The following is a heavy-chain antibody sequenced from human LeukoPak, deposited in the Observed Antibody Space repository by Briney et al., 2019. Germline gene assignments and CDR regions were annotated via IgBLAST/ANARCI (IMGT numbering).Heavy chain of an antibody. J-gene: IGHJ4*02. Sequence: GGSPTLSCAASRIAVIGNYMSWVRQPPGKGLEWVSFISINTDTFYADSVRGRFTISRDSSKNTLFLQMNSLRDEDSAVYYCAIAQSWDELFDSWGQGTLVTVSS. CDR1: RIAVIGNY. D-gene: IGHD1-26*01. CDR3: AIAQSWDELFDS. V-gene: IGHV3-53*01. CDR2: ISINTDT.